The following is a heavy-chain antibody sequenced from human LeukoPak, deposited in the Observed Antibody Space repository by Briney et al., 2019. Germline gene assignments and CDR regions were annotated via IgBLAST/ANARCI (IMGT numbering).Heavy chain of an antibody. D-gene: IGHD3-3*01. CDR1: GFTFDDYA. CDR3: ARDQIFWSGLPDY. Sequence: GGSLRLSCAASGFTFDDYAMHWVRQAPGKGLEWVSGISWNSGNIGYGDSVKGRFTISRDNAKNSLYLQMNSLRAEDTAVYYCARDQIFWSGLPDYWGQGTLVTVSS. V-gene: IGHV3-9*01. J-gene: IGHJ4*02. CDR2: ISWNSGNI.